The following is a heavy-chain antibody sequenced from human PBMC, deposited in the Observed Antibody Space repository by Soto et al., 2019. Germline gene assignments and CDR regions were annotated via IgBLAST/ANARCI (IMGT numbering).Heavy chain of an antibody. Sequence: EVQLVESGGGSIQPGGSLRLSCAASGFTVSSNYMSWVRQAPGKGLEGVSVIYGGGTTYYADSVKGRFTISRDSSKNTLYLQMNSLRDEDTAVYYCARGGSSWSFDSWGQGTLVTVSS. CDR3: ARGGSSWSFDS. D-gene: IGHD6-13*01. CDR1: GFTVSSNY. CDR2: IYGGGTT. J-gene: IGHJ4*02. V-gene: IGHV3-53*01.